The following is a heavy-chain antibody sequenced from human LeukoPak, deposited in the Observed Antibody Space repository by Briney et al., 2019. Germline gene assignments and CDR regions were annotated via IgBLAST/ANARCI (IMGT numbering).Heavy chain of an antibody. CDR3: ARSGGYSGYDIDY. V-gene: IGHV4-34*01. Sequence: PSETLSLTCAVYGGSFSGYYWSWIRQSPGKGLEWIGEINHSGSTNYNPSLKSRVTISVDTSKNQFSLKLSSVTAADTAVYYCARSGGYSGYDIDYWGQGTLVTVSS. CDR1: GGSFSGYY. J-gene: IGHJ4*02. CDR2: INHSGST. D-gene: IGHD5-12*01.